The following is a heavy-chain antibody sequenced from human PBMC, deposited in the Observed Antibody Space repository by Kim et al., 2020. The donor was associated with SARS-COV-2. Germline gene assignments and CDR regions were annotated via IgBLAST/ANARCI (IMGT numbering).Heavy chain of an antibody. V-gene: IGHV4-31*02. D-gene: IGHD3-22*01. J-gene: IGHJ2*01. Sequence: KSRVTISVDTSKNQFSLKLSSVTAADTAVYYCARDQRGYDSSGYSRYFDLWGRGTLVTVSS. CDR3: ARDQRGYDSSGYSRYFDL.